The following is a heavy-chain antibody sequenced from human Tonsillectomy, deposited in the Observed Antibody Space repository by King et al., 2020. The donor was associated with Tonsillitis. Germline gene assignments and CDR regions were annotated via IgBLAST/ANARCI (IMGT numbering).Heavy chain of an antibody. CDR3: VKLTYDSSAYPF. CDR1: GFTFSYYT. Sequence: VQLVESGGGLVQPGGSLRLACSASGFTFSYYTMHLVRQAPGKGLEYVSAISSNGGSKYYADSVKGRFTISRDDSKNTLYVQMSSLRAEDTAVYYCVKLTYDSSAYPFWGQGTLVTVSS. V-gene: IGHV3-64*05. CDR2: ISSNGGSK. D-gene: IGHD3-22*01. J-gene: IGHJ4*02.